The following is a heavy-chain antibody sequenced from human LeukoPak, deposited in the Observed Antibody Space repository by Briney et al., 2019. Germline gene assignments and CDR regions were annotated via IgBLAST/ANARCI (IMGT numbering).Heavy chain of an antibody. CDR3: ARGGITMVRGVNGNNWFDP. J-gene: IGHJ5*02. CDR2: MNPNSGNT. D-gene: IGHD3-10*01. CDR1: GYTFTGYY. V-gene: IGHV1-8*03. Sequence: VASVKVSCKASGYTFTGYYMHWVRQATGQGLEWMGWMNPNSGNTGYAQKFQGRVTITRNTSISTAYMELSSLRSEDTAVYYCARGGITMVRGVNGNNWFDPWGQGTLVTVSS.